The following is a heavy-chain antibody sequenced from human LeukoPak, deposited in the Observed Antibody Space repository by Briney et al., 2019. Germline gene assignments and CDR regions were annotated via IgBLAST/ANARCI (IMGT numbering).Heavy chain of an antibody. Sequence: GGSLRLSCAASGFTFSSYSMNWVRQAPGKGLEWVSSISSSSSYIYYADSVKGRFTISRDNAKNSLYLQMNSLRAEDTAVYYCARDPDYWGTPDLDYWGQGTLVTVSS. D-gene: IGHD4-23*01. CDR3: ARDPDYWGTPDLDY. CDR1: GFTFSSYS. CDR2: ISSSSSYI. V-gene: IGHV3-21*01. J-gene: IGHJ4*02.